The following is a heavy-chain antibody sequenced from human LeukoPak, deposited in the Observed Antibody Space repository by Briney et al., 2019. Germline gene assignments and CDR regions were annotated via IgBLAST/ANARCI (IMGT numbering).Heavy chain of an antibody. J-gene: IGHJ4*02. CDR3: VRDGDDYNFDY. V-gene: IGHV3-74*01. CDR2: VKGDGSFT. CDR1: GFTFRNYW. D-gene: IGHD5-24*01. Sequence: GGSLRLSCAASGFTFRNYWMHWVRQAPGKGLVWVSRVKGDGSFTDYADSVKGRFTISRDNAKNTLYLQMYSLRVEDTAAYYCVRDGDDYNFDYWGQGSLVTVSS.